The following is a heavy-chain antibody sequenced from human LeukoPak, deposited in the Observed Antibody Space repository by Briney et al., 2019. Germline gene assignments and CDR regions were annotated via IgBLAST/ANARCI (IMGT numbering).Heavy chain of an antibody. CDR2: ISSSGSTI. J-gene: IGHJ6*04. CDR1: FTXXXYE. CDR3: AELGITMIGGV. D-gene: IGHD3-10*02. Sequence: FTXXXYEMNWVRQAPGKGLEWVSYISSSGSTIYYADSVKGRFTISRDNAKNSLYLQMNSLRAEDTAVYYCAELGITMIGGVWGKGTTVTISS. V-gene: IGHV3-48*03.